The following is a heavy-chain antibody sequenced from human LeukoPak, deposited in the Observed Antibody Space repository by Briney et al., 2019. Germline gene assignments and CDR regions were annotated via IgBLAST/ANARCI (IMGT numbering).Heavy chain of an antibody. V-gene: IGHV4-39*07. J-gene: IGHJ4*02. D-gene: IGHD1-26*01. CDR2: IYYSGST. CDR1: GGSISSSSYY. CDR3: ARGPPDGGSYLYYFDY. Sequence: PSETLSLTCTVSGGSISSSSYYWGWIRQPPGKGLEWIGSIYYSGSTYYNPSLKSRVTISVDTSKNQFSLKLSSVTAADTAVYYCARGPPDGGSYLYYFDYWGQGTLVTVSS.